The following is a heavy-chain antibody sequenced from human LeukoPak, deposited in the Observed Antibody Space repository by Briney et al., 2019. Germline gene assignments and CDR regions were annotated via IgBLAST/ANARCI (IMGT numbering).Heavy chain of an antibody. CDR1: GFTFSSYA. D-gene: IGHD3-10*01. CDR3: ARDLYGHLDY. V-gene: IGHV3-23*01. Sequence: GGSLRLSCAASGFTFSSYAINWVRQAPGEGLEWVSTISGSGGSTYYADSVKGRFSISRDNSKHTLYLQMDSLRAEDTAIYFCARDLYGHLDYWGQGTLVTVSS. CDR2: ISGSGGST. J-gene: IGHJ4*02.